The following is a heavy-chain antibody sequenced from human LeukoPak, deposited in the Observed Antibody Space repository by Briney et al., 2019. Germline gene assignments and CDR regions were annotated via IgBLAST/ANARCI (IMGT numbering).Heavy chain of an antibody. CDR3: ARKAVAGSYYYYYMDV. CDR2: ISSSSSYI. D-gene: IGHD6-19*01. V-gene: IGHV3-21*01. CDR1: GFTFSSYS. J-gene: IGHJ6*03. Sequence: GGSLRLSCAASGFTFSSYSMNWVRQAPGKGLEWVSSISSSSSYIYYADSVKGRFTISRDNAKNSLYLQMNSLRAEDTAVYYCARKAVAGSYYYYYMDVWGKGTTVTVSS.